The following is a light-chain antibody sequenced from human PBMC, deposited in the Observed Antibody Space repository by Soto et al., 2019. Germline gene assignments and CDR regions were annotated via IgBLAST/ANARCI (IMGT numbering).Light chain of an antibody. CDR2: GAS. Sequence: EIVMTQSPATLSVSPGERATPSCRASQSVSSNLAWYQQKPGQAPRLLIYGASTRATGIPARFSGSGSGTEFTLTISSLQPDDFATYYYQQYNSYSFGQGTKVDIK. V-gene: IGKV3-15*01. J-gene: IGKJ1*01. CDR3: QQYNSYS. CDR1: QSVSSN.